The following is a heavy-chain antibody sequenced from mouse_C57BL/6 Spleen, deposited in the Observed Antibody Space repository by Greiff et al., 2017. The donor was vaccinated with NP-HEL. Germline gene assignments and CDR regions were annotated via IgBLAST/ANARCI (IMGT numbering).Heavy chain of an antibody. Sequence: EVKVEESEGGLVQPGSSMKLSCTASGFTFSDYYMAWVRQVPEKGLEWVANINYDGSSTYYLDSLKSRFIISRDNAKNILYLQMSSLKSEDTATYYCARAVWDWYFDVWGTGTTVTVSS. D-gene: IGHD4-1*01. CDR1: GFTFSDYY. V-gene: IGHV5-16*01. CDR2: INYDGSST. CDR3: ARAVWDWYFDV. J-gene: IGHJ1*03.